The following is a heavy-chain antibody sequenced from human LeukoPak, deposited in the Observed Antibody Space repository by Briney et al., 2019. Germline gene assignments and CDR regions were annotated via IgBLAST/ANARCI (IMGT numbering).Heavy chain of an antibody. D-gene: IGHD5-12*01. CDR2: IYYSGST. CDR1: GGSISSYY. Sequence: SETLSLTCTVSGGSISSYYWSWIRQPPGKGLEWIGYIYYSGSTNYNPSLKSRVTISVDTSKNQFSLKLTSVTAADTAIYYCARDHQWLHYFDYWGQGALVTVSS. J-gene: IGHJ4*02. V-gene: IGHV4-59*12. CDR3: ARDHQWLHYFDY.